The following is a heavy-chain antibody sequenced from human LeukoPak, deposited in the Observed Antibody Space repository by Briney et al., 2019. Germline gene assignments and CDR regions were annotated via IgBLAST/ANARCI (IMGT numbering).Heavy chain of an antibody. V-gene: IGHV3-23*01. Sequence: GGSLRLSCAASGFTFNNYAMSCVRHAPGKGRECVSALSGSGASTYYTDSVKGRFTISRDNSKNTLYVQMNSQRAEDTDVYYCASAVVRAREMHWGEGTLVTVSS. CDR1: GFTFNNYA. J-gene: IGHJ4*02. CDR2: LSGSGAST. D-gene: IGHD3-10*01. CDR3: ASAVVRAREMH.